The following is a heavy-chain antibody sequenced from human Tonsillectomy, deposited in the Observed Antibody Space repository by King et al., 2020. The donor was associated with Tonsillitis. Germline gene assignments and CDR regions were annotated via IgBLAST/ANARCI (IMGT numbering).Heavy chain of an antibody. Sequence: VQLVESGAEVKKPEASVKVSCKAPGYTLSAYYLHWVRQAPGQGLEWMGWINPYSGDTNLAQKFQGRVTMTRDTATSTAYMELSRLRSDDTAVYYCARGRFLEWLPSENWFDPWGQGTLVTVSS. CDR2: INPYSGDT. D-gene: IGHD3-3*01. CDR1: GYTLSAYY. J-gene: IGHJ5*02. V-gene: IGHV1-2*02. CDR3: ARGRFLEWLPSENWFDP.